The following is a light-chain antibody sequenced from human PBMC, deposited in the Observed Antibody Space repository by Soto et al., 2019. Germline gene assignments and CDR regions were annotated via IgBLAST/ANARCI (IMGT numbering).Light chain of an antibody. J-gene: IGKJ5*01. V-gene: IGKV1-5*01. CDR1: QNIFSW. CDR3: QQYGSSPIT. Sequence: DIQMTQSPSTLSASVGDRVTITCRASQNIFSWLAWYQEKPGKAPNLLIYDASNLESGVPSRFSGSGSGTEFTLTISRLEPEDFAVYYCQQYGSSPITFGQGTRLEIK. CDR2: DAS.